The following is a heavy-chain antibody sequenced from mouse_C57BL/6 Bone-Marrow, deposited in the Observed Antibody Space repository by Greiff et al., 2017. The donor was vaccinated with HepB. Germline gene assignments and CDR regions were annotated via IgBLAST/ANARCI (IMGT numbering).Heavy chain of an antibody. CDR3: AGSRVTTFDY. Sequence: QVQLQQSGAELVRPGTSVKVSCKASGYAFTNYLIEWVKQRPGQGLEWIGVINPGSGGTNYNEKFKGKATLTADKSSSTAYMQLSSLTSEDSAVYFCAGSRVTTFDYWGQGTTLTVSS. CDR2: INPGSGGT. D-gene: IGHD2-5*01. CDR1: GYAFTNYL. J-gene: IGHJ2*01. V-gene: IGHV1-54*01.